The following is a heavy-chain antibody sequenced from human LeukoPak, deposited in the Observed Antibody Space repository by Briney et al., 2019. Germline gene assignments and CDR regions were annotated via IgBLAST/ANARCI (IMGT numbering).Heavy chain of an antibody. J-gene: IGHJ5*02. CDR1: GGSISNYY. CDR3: ARDLCSGGSCYPGWFDP. Sequence: SETLSLTCTVSGGSISNYYWSWIRQPPGKGLEWIGYIYYSGSTIYNPSLNSRVTISVDTSKNQFSLKLTSVTAADTAVYYCARDLCSGGSCYPGWFDPWGQGTLVTVSS. D-gene: IGHD2-15*01. V-gene: IGHV4-59*01. CDR2: IYYSGST.